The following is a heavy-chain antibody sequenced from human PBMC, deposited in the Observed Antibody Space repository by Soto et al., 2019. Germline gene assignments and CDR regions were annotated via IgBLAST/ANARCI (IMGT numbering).Heavy chain of an antibody. CDR3: VRASMPKAYFGS. Sequence: LSLTCTVSGGSIRGYYWSWIRQSAGMGLEWIGRMHTSGSTNYNPSLKSRVTFSVDMSKNQISLKLTSVTAADTALYYCVRASMPKAYFGSWGQGTRVVVSS. V-gene: IGHV4-4*07. J-gene: IGHJ4*02. D-gene: IGHD2-2*01. CDR1: GGSIRGYY. CDR2: MHTSGST.